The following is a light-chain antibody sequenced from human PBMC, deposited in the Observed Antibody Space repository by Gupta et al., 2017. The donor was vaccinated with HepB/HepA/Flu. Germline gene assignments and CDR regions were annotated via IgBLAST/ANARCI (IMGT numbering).Light chain of an antibody. CDR3: KQDNDVWT. Sequence: DIQMTQSPSTLSASVGDRVTITCRASQNINNLLAWYQQKPGKAPQVVIYKASKLQSGVPSRFGGSGSGTEFTLTSMNRQNEDFANYYGKQDNDVWTFGQGTKVEIK. CDR2: KAS. V-gene: IGKV1-5*03. CDR1: QNINNL. J-gene: IGKJ1*01.